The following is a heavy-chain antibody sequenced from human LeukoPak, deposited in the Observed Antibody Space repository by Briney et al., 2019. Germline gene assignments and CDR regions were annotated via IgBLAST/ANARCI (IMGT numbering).Heavy chain of an antibody. CDR1: GYTFTSYY. CDR2: INPSGGGT. CDR3: ARDSYGDHEADY. V-gene: IGHV1-46*01. J-gene: IGHJ4*02. Sequence: ASVKVSRKASGYTFTSYYMHWVRQAPGQGLEWMGIINPSGGGTSYAQKFQGRVTMTTDTSTSTAYMELRSLRSDDTAVYYCARDSYGDHEADYWGQGTLVTVSS. D-gene: IGHD4-17*01.